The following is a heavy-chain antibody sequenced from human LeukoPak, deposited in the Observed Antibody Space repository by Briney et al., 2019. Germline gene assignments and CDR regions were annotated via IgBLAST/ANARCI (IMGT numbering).Heavy chain of an antibody. CDR2: INHSGST. Sequence: PSETLSLTCAVYGGSFSGYYWSWIRQPPGKGLEWIGEINHSGSTNCNPSLKSRVTISVDTSKNQFSLKLSSVTAADTAVYYCARIVYRTTVDYWGQGTLVTVSS. J-gene: IGHJ4*02. D-gene: IGHD4-17*01. V-gene: IGHV4-34*01. CDR3: ARIVYRTTVDY. CDR1: GGSFSGYY.